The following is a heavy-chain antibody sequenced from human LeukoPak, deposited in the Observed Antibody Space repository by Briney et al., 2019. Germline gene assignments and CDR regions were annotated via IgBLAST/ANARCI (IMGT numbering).Heavy chain of an antibody. CDR2: IYSSGST. D-gene: IGHD3-16*01. CDR3: ARGGWRPQY. Sequence: PSETLSLTCTVSGASLSNYYWNWFRQPAGKGLEWIGRIYSSGSTNYNPSLESRVTMSVDTSKNQFSLKLNSVTAADTAVYYCARGGWRPQYWGQGTLVTVSS. V-gene: IGHV4-4*07. J-gene: IGHJ4*02. CDR1: GASLSNYY.